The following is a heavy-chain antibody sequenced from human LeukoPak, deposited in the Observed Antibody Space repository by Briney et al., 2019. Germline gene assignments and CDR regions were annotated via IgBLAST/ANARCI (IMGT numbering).Heavy chain of an antibody. J-gene: IGHJ6*03. CDR2: IYTSGST. V-gene: IGHV4-4*07. CDR1: GGSMSSYY. CDR3: ARGPTPPDYYYYYMDV. Sequence: SETLSLTCTVSGGSMSSYYWSWIREPAGKGLEWIGRIYTSGSTNYNPSLTSRVTMSVDTSKNPFSLKLSSVTAADTAVYYCARGPTPPDYYYYYMDVWGKGTTVTVSS.